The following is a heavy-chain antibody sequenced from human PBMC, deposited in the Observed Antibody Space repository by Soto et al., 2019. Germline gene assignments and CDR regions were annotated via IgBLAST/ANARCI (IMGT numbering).Heavy chain of an antibody. J-gene: IGHJ4*02. Sequence: SETLSLTCSVSGGSLRSGNSYWSWIRQSPGKGLEWIGYMDYSGTTDYNPSLKSRVTISVDTAKNQFSLKLSSVTAADTAVYYCARDAANYPSYFDYWGQGTLVTVSS. V-gene: IGHV4-61*01. D-gene: IGHD1-7*01. CDR3: ARDAANYPSYFDY. CDR2: MDYSGTT. CDR1: GGSLRSGNSY.